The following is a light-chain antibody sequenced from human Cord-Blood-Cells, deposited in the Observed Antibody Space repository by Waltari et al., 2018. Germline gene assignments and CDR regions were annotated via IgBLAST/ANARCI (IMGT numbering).Light chain of an antibody. CDR1: QSVSSN. J-gene: IGKJ1*01. CDR2: GAS. V-gene: IGKV3-15*01. CDR3: QQYNNWPPWT. Sequence: EIVMTQSPATLSVSPGERATLSCRASQSVSSNLAWYQQKPGQAHRLLLYGASTRATGIPARFSGSGSGTEFTLTISSLQSEDFAVYYCQQYNNWPPWTFGQGTKVEIK.